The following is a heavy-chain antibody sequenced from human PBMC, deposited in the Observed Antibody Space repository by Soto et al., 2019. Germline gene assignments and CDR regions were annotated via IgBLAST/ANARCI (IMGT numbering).Heavy chain of an antibody. CDR3: ARDGDQWDRRFCDD. CDR1: MYTFSTSG. J-gene: IGHJ4*02. V-gene: IGHV1-18*01. D-gene: IGHD1-26*01. Sequence: QIQMVQSGAEMKQPGTLVKVSCQTSMYTFSTSGFSWVRQAPGEGPEWMGCIRDDRGHTNYAQKFRGRLTLTTDASTSTIYMELRSLRSDDTAVYYCARDGDQWDRRFCDDWGQGILVTVSS. CDR2: IRDDRGHT.